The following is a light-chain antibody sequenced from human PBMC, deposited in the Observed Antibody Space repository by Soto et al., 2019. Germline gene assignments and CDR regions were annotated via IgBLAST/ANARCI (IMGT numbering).Light chain of an antibody. CDR1: QGISNF. CDR2: AAS. J-gene: IGKJ1*01. Sequence: DIQMTQSPSSLSASVGDRVTITCRASQGISNFLNWYQQKPGEAPKVLIYAASSLQTGVTSRFSGSGSGTVFTLTINSLQPEDFATYFCQQSFTNPKTFGQGTEVVIK. CDR3: QQSFTNPKT. V-gene: IGKV1-39*01.